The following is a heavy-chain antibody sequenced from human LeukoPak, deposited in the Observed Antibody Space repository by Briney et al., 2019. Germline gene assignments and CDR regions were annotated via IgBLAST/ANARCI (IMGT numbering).Heavy chain of an antibody. CDR3: ARDWSYWFDP. V-gene: IGHV1-18*01. Sequence: ASVKVSCKASGYTFTSYGISWVRQAPGQGLEWMGWISGYNGITNYAQKLQGRATMTTDTSTSTAYMELRSLRSDDTAVYYCARDWSYWFDPWGQGTLVTVSS. CDR2: ISGYNGIT. J-gene: IGHJ5*02. D-gene: IGHD1-26*01. CDR1: GYTFTSYG.